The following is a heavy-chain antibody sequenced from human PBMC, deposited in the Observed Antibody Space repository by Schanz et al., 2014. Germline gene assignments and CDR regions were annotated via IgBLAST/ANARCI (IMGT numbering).Heavy chain of an antibody. CDR2: INPNNGVT. CDR1: GYSFSAHY. CDR3: ARDLTVDTGYVVHYYYYGMDV. J-gene: IGHJ6*02. Sequence: QGQLVQSGAEVKKPGASLKVSCKASGYSFSAHYLHWEREAPGQGLDWMGWINPNNGVTKFAQKIEGWVTMTRDTSITTAYMELTSLRSEDTAVYFCARDLTVDTGYVVHYYYYGMDVWGQGTTVTVSS. V-gene: IGHV1-2*04. D-gene: IGHD5-12*01.